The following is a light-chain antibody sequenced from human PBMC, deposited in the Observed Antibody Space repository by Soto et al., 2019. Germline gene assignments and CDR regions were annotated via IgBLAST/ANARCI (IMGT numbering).Light chain of an antibody. CDR1: QSVSSSY. J-gene: IGKJ1*01. CDR2: GAS. Sequence: EIVLTQSQTSLYLSPGERAIFSCRASQSVSSSYLAWYQQKPGQAPRLLIYGASSRATGIPDRFSGSGSGTDLTLTISRLEPEDFAVYYGQQYGSSPWTFGQGTKVEIK. V-gene: IGKV3-20*01. CDR3: QQYGSSPWT.